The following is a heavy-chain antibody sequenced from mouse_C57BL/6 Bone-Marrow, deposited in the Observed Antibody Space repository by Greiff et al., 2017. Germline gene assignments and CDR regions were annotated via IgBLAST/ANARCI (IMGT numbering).Heavy chain of an antibody. V-gene: IGHV1-19*01. CDR2: INTYNGDT. Sequence: VQLLQSGPVLVKPGASVKMSCKASGYTFTDYYMNWVQQSHGKSLEWIGIINTYNGDTSYNQKFKGKATLTVDKSSSTPYMELNSLTSADSAVEYCARGSCYTMDYGGQGTSVTVSS. CDR1: GYTFTDYY. J-gene: IGHJ4*01. CDR3: ARGSCYTMDY. D-gene: IGHD1-1*01.